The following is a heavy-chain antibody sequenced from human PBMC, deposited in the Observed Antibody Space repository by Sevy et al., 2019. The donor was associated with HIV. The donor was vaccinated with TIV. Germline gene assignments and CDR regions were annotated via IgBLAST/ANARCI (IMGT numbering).Heavy chain of an antibody. CDR3: ARDHEFYDYGDYGPTFFPDY. D-gene: IGHD4-17*01. CDR1: GFSFSSYG. J-gene: IGHJ4*02. V-gene: IGHV3-33*01. CDR2: IWFDGSNS. Sequence: GGSLRLSCAASGFSFSSYGMHWVRQAPGKGLEWVALIWFDGSNSYYADSVKGRFTISRDTSKNTVYLKMNSLRAEDTAVYYCARDHEFYDYGDYGPTFFPDYWGPGNLVTVSS.